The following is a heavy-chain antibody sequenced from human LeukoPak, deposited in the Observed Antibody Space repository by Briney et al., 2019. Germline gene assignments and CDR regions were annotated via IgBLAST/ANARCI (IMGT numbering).Heavy chain of an antibody. J-gene: IGHJ6*02. CDR1: GGSISSSSYY. D-gene: IGHD6-19*01. Sequence: PSETLSLTCTVSGGSISSSSYYWGWIRQPPGKGLEWIGSIYYSGSTYYNPSLKSRVTISVDTSKNQFSLKLSSVTAADTAVYXXXXXXXXXQWHAYYYYYGMDVWGQGTTVTVSS. V-gene: IGHV4-39*01. CDR3: XXXXXXXQWHAYYYYYGMDV. CDR2: IYYSGST.